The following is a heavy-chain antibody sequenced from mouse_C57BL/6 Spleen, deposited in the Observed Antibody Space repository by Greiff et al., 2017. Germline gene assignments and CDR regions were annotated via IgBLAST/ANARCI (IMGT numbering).Heavy chain of an antibody. J-gene: IGHJ2*01. D-gene: IGHD1-1*01. CDR1: GYTFTSYW. Sequence: QVQLKQPGAELVKPGASVKLSCKASGYTFTSYWMHWVKQRPGQGLEWIGMIHPNSGSTNYNEKFKSKATLTVDKSSSTAYMQLSSLTSEDSAVYYCAREDYYYGSSPRNFDYWGQGTTLTVSS. CDR3: AREDYYYGSSPRNFDY. CDR2: IHPNSGST. V-gene: IGHV1-64*01.